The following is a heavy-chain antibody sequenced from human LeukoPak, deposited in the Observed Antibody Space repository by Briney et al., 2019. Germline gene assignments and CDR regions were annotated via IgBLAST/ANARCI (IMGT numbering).Heavy chain of an antibody. Sequence: ASAKVSCKASGYTFTSYGISWVRQAPGQGLEWMGWISAYNGNTNYAQKLQGRVTMTTDTSTSTAYMELRSLRSDDTAVYYCASRRRYCSGGSCSTPFDYWGQGTLVTVSS. V-gene: IGHV1-18*01. CDR3: ASRRRYCSGGSCSTPFDY. J-gene: IGHJ4*02. D-gene: IGHD2-15*01. CDR1: GYTFTSYG. CDR2: ISAYNGNT.